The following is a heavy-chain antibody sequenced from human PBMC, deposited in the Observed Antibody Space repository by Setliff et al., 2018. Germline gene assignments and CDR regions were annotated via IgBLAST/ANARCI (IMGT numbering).Heavy chain of an antibody. CDR2: IYSGGST. Sequence: GSLRLSCAASGFTVSSNYMSWVRQAPGKGLEWVSVIYSGGSTYYADSVKGRFTISRDNAKNSLYLQMNSLRADDAAVYYCARSSAPIKRDYMDVWGKGTTVTVSS. J-gene: IGHJ6*03. CDR3: ARSSAPIKRDYMDV. V-gene: IGHV3-66*01. CDR1: GFTVSSNY. D-gene: IGHD2-2*02.